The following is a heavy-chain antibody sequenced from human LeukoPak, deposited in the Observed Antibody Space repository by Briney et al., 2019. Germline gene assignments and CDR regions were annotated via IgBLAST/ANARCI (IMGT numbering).Heavy chain of an antibody. CDR1: GFTFSRYW. D-gene: IGHD7-27*01. CDR2: IKEDGSEA. J-gene: IGHJ4*02. Sequence: GGSLRLSCAAAGFTFSRYWMSWVRQAAGKGLECVAKIKEDGSEAHYVDSVKGRFTISRDNAKESLYLQMNTLRAEDTAVYYCARDYTGGWNDYWGQGIRVTVSS. V-gene: IGHV3-7*01. CDR3: ARDYTGGWNDY.